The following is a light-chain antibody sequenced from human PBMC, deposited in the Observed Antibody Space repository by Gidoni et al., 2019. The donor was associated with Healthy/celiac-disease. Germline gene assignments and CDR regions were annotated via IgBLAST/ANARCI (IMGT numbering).Light chain of an antibody. CDR1: NIGSKR. CDR3: QVWDSSSDLVV. V-gene: IGLV3-21*03. CDR2: DDT. Sequence: SYVLTQPPSVSVAPGKTARITCGGNNIGSKRVHWYQQKPGQAPVLVVYDDTDRPSGIPERFSGSNSGNTATLTISRVEAEDEADYYCQVWDSSSDLVVFGGGTKLTVL. J-gene: IGLJ2*01.